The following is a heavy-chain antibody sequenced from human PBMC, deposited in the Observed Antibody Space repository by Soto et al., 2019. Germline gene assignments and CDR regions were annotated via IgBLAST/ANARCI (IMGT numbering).Heavy chain of an antibody. CDR2: IYPDESDT. CDR1: GYSFTKYW. J-gene: IGHJ6*02. Sequence: GESLKISCKGSGYSFTKYWIGWVRQMPGKGLEWMAIIYPDESDTRYSPSFQGRFTISRDNSKSTLYLQMNSLRAEDTALYYCAKGRSYYYYYGVDVWGQGTTVTVSS. CDR3: AKGRSYYYYYGVDV. V-gene: IGHV5-51*01.